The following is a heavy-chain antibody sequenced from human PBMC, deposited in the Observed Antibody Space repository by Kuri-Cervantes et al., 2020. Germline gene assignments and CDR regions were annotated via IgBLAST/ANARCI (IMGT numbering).Heavy chain of an antibody. Sequence: ASVKVSCQASGYTFTSYYMHWVRQAPGQGLEWMGIINPSGGSTSYAQKFQGRVTMTRDTSTSTVYMELSSLRSEDAAVYYCARDPGYCSSTSCYEDYYYYMDVWGKGTTVTVSS. V-gene: IGHV1-46*01. CDR3: ARDPGYCSSTSCYEDYYYYMDV. CDR1: GYTFTSYY. D-gene: IGHD2-2*03. CDR2: INPSGGST. J-gene: IGHJ6*03.